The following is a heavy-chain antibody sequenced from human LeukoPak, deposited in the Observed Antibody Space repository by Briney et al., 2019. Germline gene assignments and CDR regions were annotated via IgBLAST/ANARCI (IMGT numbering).Heavy chain of an antibody. J-gene: IGHJ4*02. CDR2: MSPASGNT. CDR1: GYTFTSYD. Sequence: ASVKISCKASGYTFTSYDLNWVRRATGQGLEWMGWMSPASGNTGYAQEFQGRVTMTRDTSVSTAYMELNSLRSEDTAVYYCARDDFWSDYWGQGTLVTVSS. D-gene: IGHD3-3*01. V-gene: IGHV1-8*01. CDR3: ARDDFWSDY.